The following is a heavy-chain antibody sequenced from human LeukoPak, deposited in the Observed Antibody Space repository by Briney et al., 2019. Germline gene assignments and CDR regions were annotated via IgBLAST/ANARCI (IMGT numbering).Heavy chain of an antibody. V-gene: IGHV1-18*01. CDR3: ARARQGYWFDS. CDR2: ISAYNGNT. CDR1: GYTFTSYD. J-gene: IGHJ5*01. Sequence: ASVKVSCKASGYTFTSYDINWVRQATGQGLEWMGWISAYNGNTNYAQKLQGRVTMTTDTSTSTAYMELRSLRSDDTAVYYCARARQGYWFDSWGQGTLVTVSS.